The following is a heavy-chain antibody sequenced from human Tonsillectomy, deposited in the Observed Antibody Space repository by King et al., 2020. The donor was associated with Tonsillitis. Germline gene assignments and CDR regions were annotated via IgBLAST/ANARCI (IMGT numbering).Heavy chain of an antibody. CDR2: ISYDGSNK. Sequence: VQLVESGGGVVQPGRSLRLSCAASGFTFSSYAMHWVRQASGTGLEVVAVISYDGSNKYYADSVKGRFTIPRDNSKNTLYLQMNSLSAEDTAVYYCARSYYYDSSGYYADDAFDIWGQGTMVTVSS. J-gene: IGHJ3*02. CDR1: GFTFSSYA. V-gene: IGHV3-30*01. CDR3: ARSYYYDSSGYYADDAFDI. D-gene: IGHD3-22*01.